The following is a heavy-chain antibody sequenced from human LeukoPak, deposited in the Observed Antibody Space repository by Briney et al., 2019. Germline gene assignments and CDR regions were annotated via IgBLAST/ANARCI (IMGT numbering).Heavy chain of an antibody. CDR2: IRRRAFGETA. D-gene: IGHD6-13*01. CDR1: GLTFGDYA. J-gene: IGHJ6*02. V-gene: IGHV3-49*04. CDR3: TREGAAAAYGMDV. Sequence: TGGSLRLSCTASGLTFGDYAVSWVRRAPGRGLEWVGLIRRRAFGETADYAASVKGRFTISRDDSKSIAYLQMNSLKTEDAAVYYCTREGAAAAYGMDVWGQGATVTVSS.